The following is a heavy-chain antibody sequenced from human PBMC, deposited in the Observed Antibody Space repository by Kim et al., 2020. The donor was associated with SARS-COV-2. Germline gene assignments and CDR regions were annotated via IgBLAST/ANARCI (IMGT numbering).Heavy chain of an antibody. J-gene: IGHJ5*02. Sequence: GGSLRLSCAASGFTFSSYSMNWVRQAPGKGLEWVSYISSSSSTIYYADSVKGRFTISRDNAKNSLYLQMNSLRAEDTAVYYCARDQGGSSNPWGQGTLVTGSS. CDR3: ARDQGGSSNP. CDR1: GFTFSSYS. CDR2: ISSSSSTI. D-gene: IGHD2-15*01. V-gene: IGHV3-48*01.